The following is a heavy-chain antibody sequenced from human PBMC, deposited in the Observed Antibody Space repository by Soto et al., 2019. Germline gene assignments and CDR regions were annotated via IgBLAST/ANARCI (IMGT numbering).Heavy chain of an antibody. V-gene: IGHV4-31*03. CDR1: GDSISSNGYY. CDR3: ARDVYSSSWYRAHWFDP. D-gene: IGHD6-13*01. CDR2: IHYSGST. Sequence: QVQLQESGPGLVKPSQTLSLTCTVSGDSISSNGYYWSWIRQHPGKGLEWIGYIHYSGSTYYNPSLKSRVTISVDKSKNQFSLKLSSVTAADTAVYYCARDVYSSSWYRAHWFDPWGQGTLVTVSS. J-gene: IGHJ5*02.